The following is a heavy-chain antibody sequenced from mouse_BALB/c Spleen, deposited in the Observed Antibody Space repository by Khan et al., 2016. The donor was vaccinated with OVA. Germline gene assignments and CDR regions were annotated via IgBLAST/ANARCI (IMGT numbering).Heavy chain of an antibody. CDR3: ARSTYNYAFAY. CDR1: GDSITSGF. D-gene: IGHD1-3*01. V-gene: IGHV3-8*02. J-gene: IGHJ3*01. Sequence: VQLQQSGPSLVQPSQTLSLTCSVTGDSITSGFWSWVRKFPGNKLEYMGYMIYSGYTYYNPSLKGRFSITRHTSKNQYYLQLNSVTTEDTATYYCARSTYNYAFAYWGQGALVTVSA. CDR2: MIYSGYT.